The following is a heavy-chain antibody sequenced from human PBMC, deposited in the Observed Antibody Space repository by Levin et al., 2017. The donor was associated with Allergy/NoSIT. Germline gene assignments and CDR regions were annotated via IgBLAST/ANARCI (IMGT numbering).Heavy chain of an antibody. CDR1: GFTFSSYW. V-gene: IGHV3-7*01. D-gene: IGHD3-3*01. CDR3: ARGQSDFWSGYYTDYYFDY. J-gene: IGHJ4*02. Sequence: GGSLRLSCAASGFTFSSYWMSWVRQAPGKGLEWVANIKQDGSEKYYVDSVKGRFTISRDNAKNSLYLQMNSLRAEDTAVYYCARGQSDFWSGYYTDYYFDYWGQGTLVTVSS. CDR2: IKQDGSEK.